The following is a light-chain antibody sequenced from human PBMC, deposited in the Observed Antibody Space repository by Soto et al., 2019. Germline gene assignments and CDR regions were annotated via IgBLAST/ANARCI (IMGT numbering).Light chain of an antibody. CDR2: AAF. CDR1: QSITGY. CDR3: TQSLSIPYT. V-gene: IGKV1-39*01. J-gene: IGKJ2*01. Sequence: DIQMTQSPSSLSASVGDRVTITCRASQSITGYLNWYQQKPGKAPKLLIYAAFSLQSGVQSTFSGSGSGTDLTLTISSLQRDDFATYFCTQSLSIPYTFGQGTRLQTK.